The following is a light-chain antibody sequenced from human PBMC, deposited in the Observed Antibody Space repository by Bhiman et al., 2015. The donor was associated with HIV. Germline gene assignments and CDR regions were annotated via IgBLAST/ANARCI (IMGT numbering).Light chain of an antibody. CDR2: DVS. Sequence: QSALTQPPSASGSPGQSVAISCVGVNSEHVAWYQQYPGKAPKLIIYDVSLRPSGVSNRFSGSKSGNTASLTISGLQAEDEANYYCCSYAPVSTYVFGTGTKVTVL. CDR3: CSYAPVSTYV. J-gene: IGLJ1*01. CDR1: NSEH. V-gene: IGLV2-23*02.